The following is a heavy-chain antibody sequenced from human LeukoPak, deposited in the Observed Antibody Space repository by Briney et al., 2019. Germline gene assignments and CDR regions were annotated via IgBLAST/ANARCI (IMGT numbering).Heavy chain of an antibody. CDR1: GGTFSSYT. J-gene: IGHJ6*02. Sequence: GVSVKVSCKASGGTFSSYTISWVRQAPGQGLEWMGRIIPILGIANYAQKFQGRVTITADKSTSTAYMELSSLRSEDTAVYYCARVGVGGSSSWYYYYYGMDVWGQGTTVTVSS. CDR3: ARVGVGGSSSWYYYYYGMDV. V-gene: IGHV1-69*02. D-gene: IGHD6-13*01. CDR2: IIPILGIA.